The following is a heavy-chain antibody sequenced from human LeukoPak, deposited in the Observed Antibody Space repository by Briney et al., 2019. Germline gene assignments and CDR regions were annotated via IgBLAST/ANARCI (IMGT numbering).Heavy chain of an antibody. D-gene: IGHD2-15*01. CDR1: GFTFSSYS. CDR2: ISSSSSYI. Sequence: GGSLRLSRAASGFTFSSYSMNWVRQAPGKGLEWVSSISSSSSYIYYADSVKGRFTLSRDNAKKSLYLQMNSLRAEDTAVYYCARAPHPYCSGGNCIYFDFWGQGTLVTVSS. V-gene: IGHV3-21*01. CDR3: ARAPHPYCSGGNCIYFDF. J-gene: IGHJ4*02.